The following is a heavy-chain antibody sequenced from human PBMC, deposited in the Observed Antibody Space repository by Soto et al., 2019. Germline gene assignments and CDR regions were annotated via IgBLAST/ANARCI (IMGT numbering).Heavy chain of an antibody. CDR2: ISGSGGST. CDR1: GFTFSSYA. J-gene: IGHJ3*02. V-gene: IGHV3-23*01. D-gene: IGHD4-17*01. CDR3: SKFVLTTCPFDI. Sequence: EVQLLESGGGLVQRGGSLRLSCAASGFTFSSYAMSWVRQAPGKGLEWVSAISGSGGSTYYADSVKGRFTISRDNSKNTLYLQRNILIAEDTAVYSCSKFVLTTCPFDILGQGTMVTVSS.